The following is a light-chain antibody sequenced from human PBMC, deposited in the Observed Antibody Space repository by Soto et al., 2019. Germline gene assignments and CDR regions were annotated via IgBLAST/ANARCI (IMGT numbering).Light chain of an antibody. V-gene: IGKV3-15*01. CDR2: DAS. CDR1: QSVSGD. Sequence: EIVLTQSPATLSVSRCERATLSCRASQSVSGDLAWYHHKPGQAPRLLIYDASTRALDTPARFAGSGSGTEFTLTISSLQSEDFAVYFCQQYNNWRLTFGGGTKVDIK. J-gene: IGKJ4*01. CDR3: QQYNNWRLT.